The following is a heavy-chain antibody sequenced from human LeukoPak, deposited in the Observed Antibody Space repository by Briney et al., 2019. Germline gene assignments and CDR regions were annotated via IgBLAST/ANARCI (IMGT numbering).Heavy chain of an antibody. CDR2: INPNSGGT. CDR1: GYTFTGYY. Sequence: ASVKVSCKASGYTFTGYYMHWVRQAPGQGLEWMGWINPNSGGTNYAQKFQGRVTMTRDTSISTAYMELSRLRSDDTAVYYCARPTVAGDAFDIWGQGTMVTVSS. CDR3: ARPTVAGDAFDI. J-gene: IGHJ3*02. V-gene: IGHV1-2*02. D-gene: IGHD6-19*01.